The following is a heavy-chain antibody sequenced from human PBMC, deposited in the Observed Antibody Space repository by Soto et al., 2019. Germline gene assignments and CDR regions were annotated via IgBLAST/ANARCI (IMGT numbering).Heavy chain of an antibody. V-gene: IGHV4-61*08. CDR3: ARARLTFAYGMDV. CDR2: IYYTGGT. D-gene: IGHD3-16*01. CDR1: GGPFNSGAYS. J-gene: IGHJ6*02. Sequence: TSETLSLTCTVSGGPFNSGAYSWIWIRQPPGKGLEWIGSIYYTGGTNFNPSLKSRVTISMDTSKNQFSLNLKSVTTADTAVYYCARARLTFAYGMDVWGQGAPVTVSS.